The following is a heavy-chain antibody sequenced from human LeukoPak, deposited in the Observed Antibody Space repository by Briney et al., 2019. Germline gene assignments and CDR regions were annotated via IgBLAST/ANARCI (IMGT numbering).Heavy chain of an antibody. CDR2: MNPNSGNT. D-gene: IGHD3-16*01. J-gene: IGHJ5*02. CDR1: GYTFTSYD. Sequence: GASVKVSCKASGYTFTSYDINWVRQATGQGLEWMGWMNPNSGNTGYAQKFQGRVTITRNTSISTAYMELSSLRSEDTAVYYCARDAREPYDYVWGSFNWFDPWGQGTLVTVSS. V-gene: IGHV1-8*03. CDR3: ARDAREPYDYVWGSFNWFDP.